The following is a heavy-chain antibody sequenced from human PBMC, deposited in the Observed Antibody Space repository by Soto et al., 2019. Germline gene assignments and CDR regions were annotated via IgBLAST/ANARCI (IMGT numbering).Heavy chain of an antibody. Sequence: SETLSLTCTVSGGSISSSSYYWGWIRQPPGKGLKWIGSIYYSGSTYYNPSLKSRVTISVDTSKNQFSLKLSSVTAADTAVYYCARQLRDIVVVPPLGWFDPWGQGTLVTVSS. CDR3: ARQLRDIVVVPPLGWFDP. V-gene: IGHV4-39*01. CDR1: GGSISSSSYY. J-gene: IGHJ5*02. CDR2: IYYSGST. D-gene: IGHD2-2*01.